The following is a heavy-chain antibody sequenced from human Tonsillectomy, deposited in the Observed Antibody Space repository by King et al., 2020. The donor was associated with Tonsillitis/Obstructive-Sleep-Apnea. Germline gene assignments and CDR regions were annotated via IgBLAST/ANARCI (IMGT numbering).Heavy chain of an antibody. Sequence: VQLVESGGGLVQPGGSLRLSCAASGFTFRSYDFHWVRHATGKGLEWVSGIGTAGDTYYPGSVRGRFTISRENAKNSLYLQMNSLRAGDTAVYYCARGGYCSGGTCYSPYAFDIWGQGTMVTVSS. CDR2: IGTAGDT. D-gene: IGHD2-15*01. J-gene: IGHJ3*02. CDR3: ARGGYCSGGTCYSPYAFDI. CDR1: GFTFRSYD. V-gene: IGHV3-13*01.